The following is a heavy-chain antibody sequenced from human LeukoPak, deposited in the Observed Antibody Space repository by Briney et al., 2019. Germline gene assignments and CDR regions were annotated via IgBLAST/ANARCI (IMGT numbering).Heavy chain of an antibody. V-gene: IGHV1-2*02. D-gene: IGHD3-22*01. Sequence: ASVKVSCKASGYNFNGYYMHWVRQAPGQGLEWMGWINPNSGGTNYAQKFQGRVTMTWDTSISTAYMELSSLRSDDTAVYYCTSDTYYYDSTGLGHWFDPWGQGTLVTVSS. CDR1: GYNFNGYY. CDR2: INPNSGGT. J-gene: IGHJ5*02. CDR3: TSDTYYYDSTGLGHWFDP.